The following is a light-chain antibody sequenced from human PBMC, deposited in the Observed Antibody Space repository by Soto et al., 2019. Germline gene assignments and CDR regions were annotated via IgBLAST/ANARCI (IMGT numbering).Light chain of an antibody. V-gene: IGLV2-23*02. CDR1: SSDVGIYNY. Sequence: QSALTQPASVSGSPGQSIAISCTGSSSDVGIYNYVSWYQQHPGKVPKLIIYEVTNRPSGVSNRFSGSKSGNTASLTISGLQAEDEADYYCCSYAGSSTFFYVLGTGTKVTVL. CDR2: EVT. J-gene: IGLJ1*01. CDR3: CSYAGSSTFFYV.